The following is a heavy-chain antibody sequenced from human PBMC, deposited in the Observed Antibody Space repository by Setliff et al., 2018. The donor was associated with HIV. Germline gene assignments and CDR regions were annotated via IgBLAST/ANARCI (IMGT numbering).Heavy chain of an antibody. Sequence: VASVKVSCKASGYTFTDFYIHWVRQAPGQGLQWMGRINPNIGSTNYAQNFQGRATMTRDTSVNTAFMELRSLTSDDSAVYYCAREVSRTWDSWGQGTLVTAPQ. CDR3: AREVSRTWDS. CDR2: INPNIGST. CDR1: GYTFTDFY. J-gene: IGHJ5*01. V-gene: IGHV1-2*06.